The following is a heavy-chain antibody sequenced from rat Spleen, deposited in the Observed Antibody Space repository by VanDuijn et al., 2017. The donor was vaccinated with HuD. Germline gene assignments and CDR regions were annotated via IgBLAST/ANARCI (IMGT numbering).Heavy chain of an antibody. V-gene: IGHV5-20*01. Sequence: EVQLVESGGGLVQPGRSLKLSCAASGITFSNYAMAWVRQAPTKGLEWVASISYDGGSTYYRDSVRGRFSISRDNARSTLYLQMDSLRSEDTATYYCTRCFDLWGQGVMVTVSP. CDR2: ISYDGGST. CDR1: GITFSNYA. J-gene: IGHJ2*01. CDR3: TRCFDL.